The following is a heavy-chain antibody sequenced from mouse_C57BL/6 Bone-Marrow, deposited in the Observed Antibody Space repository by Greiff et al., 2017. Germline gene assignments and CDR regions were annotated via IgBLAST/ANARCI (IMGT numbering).Heavy chain of an antibody. Sequence: EVKLVESGGGLVKPGGSLKLSCAASGFTFSSYAMPWVRQTPEKRLEWVATISDGGSYTYYPDNVKGRFTISRDNAKNNLYLQMSHLKSEDTAMYYCARDFSNYGYFDVWGTGNTVTGSS. CDR3: ARDFSNYGYFDV. V-gene: IGHV5-4*01. CDR2: ISDGGSYT. J-gene: IGHJ1*03. CDR1: GFTFSSYA. D-gene: IGHD2-5*01.